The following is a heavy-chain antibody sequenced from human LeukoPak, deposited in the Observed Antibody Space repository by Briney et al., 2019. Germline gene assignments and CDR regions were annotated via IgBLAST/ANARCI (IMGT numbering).Heavy chain of an antibody. Sequence: GGSLRLSCVASGFTFSSYSMNWVRQAPGKGLEWVSSISSGSTSMYYADSVKGRFTISRDNTRNSLYLQMDSLRAEDTAVYYCASLDRQRNYWYFDLWGRGTLVTVS. V-gene: IGHV3-21*01. CDR2: ISSGSTSM. CDR3: ASLDRQRNYWYFDL. J-gene: IGHJ2*01. CDR1: GFTFSSYS. D-gene: IGHD1-1*01.